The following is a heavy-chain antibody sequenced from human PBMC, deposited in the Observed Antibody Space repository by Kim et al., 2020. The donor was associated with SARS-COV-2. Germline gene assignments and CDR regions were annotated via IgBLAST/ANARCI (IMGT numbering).Heavy chain of an antibody. V-gene: IGHV1-69*13. D-gene: IGHD1-26*01. CDR1: GGTFSSYA. CDR3: ARDPGRSFDSYSGSYYGWVWFDP. CDR2: IIPIFGTA. Sequence: SVKVSCKASGGTFSSYAISWVRQAPGQGLEWMGGIIPIFGTANYAQKFQGRVTITADASTSTAYMELSSLRSEDTAVYYCARDPGRSFDSYSGSYYGWVWFDPWGQGTLVTVSS. J-gene: IGHJ5*02.